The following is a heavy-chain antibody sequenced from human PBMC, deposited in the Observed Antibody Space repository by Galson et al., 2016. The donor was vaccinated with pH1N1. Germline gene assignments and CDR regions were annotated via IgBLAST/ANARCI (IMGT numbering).Heavy chain of an antibody. CDR3: SKGGSLSLPHDAFDI. CDR1: GFTFSSYA. J-gene: IGHJ3*02. CDR2: ISGNSGNP. V-gene: IGHV3-23*01. Sequence: SLRLSCAASGFTFSSYAINWVRQAPGKGLEWVSVISGNSGNPYYADAVKGRFTISRDNSKNTLYLQMNSLRAEDTAIYYCSKGGSLSLPHDAFDIWGQGTMVTVSS.